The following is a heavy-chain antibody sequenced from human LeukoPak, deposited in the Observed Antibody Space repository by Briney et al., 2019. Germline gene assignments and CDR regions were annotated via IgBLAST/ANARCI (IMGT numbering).Heavy chain of an antibody. D-gene: IGHD2-8*01. Sequence: SETLSLTCTVSGASISSYYWSWIRQPAGKGLEWIGRIYTSGSTNYNPSLKSRVTMSVDTSKNQFSLKLSSVTAADTAVYYCARDRGGTVMVYTRGKDYYYMDVWGKGTTVTVSS. V-gene: IGHV4-4*07. J-gene: IGHJ6*03. CDR3: ARDRGGTVMVYTRGKDYYYMDV. CDR1: GASISSYY. CDR2: IYTSGST.